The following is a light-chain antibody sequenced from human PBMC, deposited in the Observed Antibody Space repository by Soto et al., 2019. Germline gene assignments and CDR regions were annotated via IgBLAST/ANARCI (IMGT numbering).Light chain of an antibody. Sequence: DIQMTQSPSSLSASVGDRVTITCRASQGISSYLNWYQQKPGKAPKLLIYASSSLQSGVPSRFSGSGSGTDFTLTISSLQPEDFATYYCQQTYSALLFTFGPGTKVDN. CDR1: QGISSY. V-gene: IGKV1-39*01. CDR2: ASS. CDR3: QQTYSALLFT. J-gene: IGKJ3*01.